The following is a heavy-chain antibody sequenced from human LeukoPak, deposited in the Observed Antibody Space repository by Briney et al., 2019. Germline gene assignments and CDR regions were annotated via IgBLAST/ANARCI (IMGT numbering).Heavy chain of an antibody. CDR2: INPNSGGT. J-gene: IGHJ5*02. Sequence: ASVKVSCKASGYTFTGCYMHWVRQAPGQGLEWMGRINPNSGGTNYAQKFQGRVTMTRDTSISTAYMELSRLRSDDTAVYYCARDEASIIAAADLWGQGTLVTVSS. D-gene: IGHD6-13*01. V-gene: IGHV1-2*06. CDR1: GYTFTGCY. CDR3: ARDEASIIAAADL.